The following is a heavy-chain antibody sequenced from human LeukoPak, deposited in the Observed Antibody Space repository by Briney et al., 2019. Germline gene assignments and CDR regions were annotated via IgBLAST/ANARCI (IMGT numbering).Heavy chain of an antibody. CDR3: TTVRLWFGELLS. V-gene: IGHV3-15*01. Sequence: GGSLRLSCAASGFTFSNAWMSWVRQAPGKGQEWVGRIKSKTDGGTTDYAAPVKGRFTISRDDSKNTLYLQMNSLKTEDTAVYYCTTVRLWFGELLSWGQGTLVTVSS. CDR2: IKSKTDGGTT. D-gene: IGHD3-10*01. CDR1: GFTFSNAW. J-gene: IGHJ4*02.